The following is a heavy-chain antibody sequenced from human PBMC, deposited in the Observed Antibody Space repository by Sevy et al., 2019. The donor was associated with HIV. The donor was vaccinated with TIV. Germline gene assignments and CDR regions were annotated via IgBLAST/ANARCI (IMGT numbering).Heavy chain of an antibody. CDR3: TKEEWWRFDP. J-gene: IGHJ5*02. CDR2: INPDGSGQ. D-gene: IGHD2-8*01. Sequence: GGSLRLSCAASGISFRGHYLTWVRQRPGEGLESVAKINPDGSGQYYLDSVSGRFVISRDDHQNSLFLHLNDLKFDDTAVYYCTKEEWWRFDPWGRGTLVTVSS. CDR1: GISFRGHY. V-gene: IGHV3-7*04.